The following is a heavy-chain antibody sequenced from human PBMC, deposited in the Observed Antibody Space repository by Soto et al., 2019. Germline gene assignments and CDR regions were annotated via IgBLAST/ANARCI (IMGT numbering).Heavy chain of an antibody. CDR2: IYYSGST. Sequence: QVQLQESGPGLVKPSQTLSLTCTVSGGSISSGGYYWSWIRQHPGKGLEWIGYIYYSGSTYYNPSLKSRVTISVDTSKNQFSLKLSSVTAADTAVYYCARDSTWHGYGDYGFFFDYWGQGTLVTVSS. J-gene: IGHJ4*02. V-gene: IGHV4-31*03. CDR1: GGSISSGGYY. D-gene: IGHD4-17*01. CDR3: ARDSTWHGYGDYGFFFDY.